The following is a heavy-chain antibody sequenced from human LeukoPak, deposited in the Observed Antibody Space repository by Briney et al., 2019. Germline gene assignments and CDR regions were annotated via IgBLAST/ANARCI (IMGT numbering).Heavy chain of an antibody. J-gene: IGHJ4*02. D-gene: IGHD3-22*01. Sequence: PGGSLRLSCAASGFTFSSYAMGWVRQAPGKGLEWVSAISGSGGSTYYADSVKGRFTISRDNSKNTLYLQMNSLRAEDTAVYYCAKTEYYYDSSGYYSIDYWGQGTLVTVSS. CDR2: ISGSGGST. CDR1: GFTFSSYA. V-gene: IGHV3-23*01. CDR3: AKTEYYYDSSGYYSIDY.